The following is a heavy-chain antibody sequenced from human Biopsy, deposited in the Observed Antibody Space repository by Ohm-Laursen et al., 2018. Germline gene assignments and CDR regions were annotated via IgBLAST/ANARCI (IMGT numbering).Heavy chain of an antibody. J-gene: IGHJ3*02. Sequence: SLRLSCAASGFTFDDYAMHWVRQAPGKGLEWVSGISWDSGGIGYADSVKGRFTISRDNAKNFLYLEMNNLRPEDTALYYCAKIHCSGGRCSPNAFDMWGQGTRVTVSS. CDR1: GFTFDDYA. V-gene: IGHV3-9*01. D-gene: IGHD2-15*01. CDR2: ISWDSGGI. CDR3: AKIHCSGGRCSPNAFDM.